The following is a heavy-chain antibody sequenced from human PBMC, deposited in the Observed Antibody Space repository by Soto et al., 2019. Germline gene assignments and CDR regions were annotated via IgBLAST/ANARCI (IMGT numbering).Heavy chain of an antibody. CDR1: GFTFSDYN. V-gene: IGHV3-48*01. D-gene: IGHD3-22*01. Sequence: EVQLVESGGGLVQPGGPLRLSCVASGFTFSDYNMNWVRQAPGKGLERVSFISGRSNTIYYADSVKGRFTISRDNAKNSLYLLMNSLRAEDTAVYYCAREGDGSGFFSDFWGQGTLVTVSS. J-gene: IGHJ4*02. CDR2: ISGRSNTI. CDR3: AREGDGSGFFSDF.